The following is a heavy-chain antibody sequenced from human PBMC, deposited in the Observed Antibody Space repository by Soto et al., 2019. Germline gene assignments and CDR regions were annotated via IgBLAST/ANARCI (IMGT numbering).Heavy chain of an antibody. CDR2: IIPILGIA. CDR3: ARGFHATYFDY. D-gene: IGHD3-10*01. J-gene: IGHJ4*02. Sequence: ASVKVSCKASGGTFSSYTISCVRQAPGQGLEWMGRIIPILGIANYAQKFQGRVTITADKSTSTAYMELSSLRSEDTAVYYCARGFHATYFDYWGQGTLVTVSS. V-gene: IGHV1-69*02. CDR1: GGTFSSYT.